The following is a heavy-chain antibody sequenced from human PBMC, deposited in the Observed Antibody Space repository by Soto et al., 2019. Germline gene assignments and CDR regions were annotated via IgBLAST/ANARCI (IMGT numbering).Heavy chain of an antibody. Sequence: ASVKVSCKASGYTFTGYYMHWVRQAPGQGLEWMGWINPNSGGTNYAQKFQGWVTMTRDTSISTAYMELSRLRSDDTAVYYCARRVAHSSSSGYYYYYMDVWGKGTTVTVSS. CDR1: GYTFTGYY. CDR3: ARRVAHSSSSGYYYYYMDV. D-gene: IGHD6-6*01. J-gene: IGHJ6*03. CDR2: INPNSGGT. V-gene: IGHV1-2*04.